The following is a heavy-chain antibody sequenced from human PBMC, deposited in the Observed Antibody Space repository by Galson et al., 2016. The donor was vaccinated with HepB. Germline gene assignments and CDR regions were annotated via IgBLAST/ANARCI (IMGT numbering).Heavy chain of an antibody. CDR1: GFTFSSYG. Sequence: SLRLSCAASGFTFSSYGMHWVRQAPGKGLEWVAFISYDGSNKNYADSVKGRFTISRDNSKKTLYLQMNSLRAEDTAVYYCAKDGRIYCSSASCNVHFHYWGQGTLVTVSS. D-gene: IGHD2-2*01. CDR3: AKDGRIYCSSASCNVHFHY. J-gene: IGHJ4*02. V-gene: IGHV3-30*18. CDR2: ISYDGSNK.